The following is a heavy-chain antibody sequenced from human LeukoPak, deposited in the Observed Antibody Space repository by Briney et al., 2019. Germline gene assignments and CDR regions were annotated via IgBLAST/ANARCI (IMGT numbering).Heavy chain of an antibody. V-gene: IGHV4-4*02. Sequence: PSGTLSLTCAVSGGSISSSNWWSWVRQPPGKGLEWIGEIYHSESTNYNPSLKSRVTISVDTSKNQFSLKLSSVTAADTAVYYCARTRDYVGTLDYWGQGTLVTVSS. CDR1: GGSISSSNW. CDR2: IYHSEST. D-gene: IGHD4-17*01. J-gene: IGHJ4*02. CDR3: ARTRDYVGTLDY.